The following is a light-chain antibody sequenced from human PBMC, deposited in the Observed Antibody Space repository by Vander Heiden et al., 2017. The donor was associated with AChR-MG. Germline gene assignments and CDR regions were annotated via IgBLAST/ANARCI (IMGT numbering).Light chain of an antibody. CDR2: EVS. CDR1: SSDVGGYNL. Sequence: QSALTQPASVSGSPGQSITISCTGTSSDVGGYNLVSWYQQHPGKAPKLMIYEVSKRPSGVSNRFSGSKSGNTASLTISGLRAEDEADYYCCSYAGSSTWVFGGGTKLTVL. V-gene: IGLV2-23*02. CDR3: CSYAGSSTWV. J-gene: IGLJ3*02.